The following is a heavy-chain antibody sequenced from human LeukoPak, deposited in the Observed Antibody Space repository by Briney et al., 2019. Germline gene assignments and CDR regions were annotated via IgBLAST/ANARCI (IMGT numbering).Heavy chain of an antibody. CDR3: ATRMYSSSWYEYYFDY. CDR1: GYTLTELS. Sequence: ASVRVSCKVSGYTLTELSMHWVRQAPGKGLEWMGGSDPEDGETIYAQKFQGRVTMTEDTSTDTAYMELSSLRSEDTAVYYCATRMYSSSWYEYYFDYWGQGTLVTVSS. J-gene: IGHJ4*02. D-gene: IGHD6-13*01. V-gene: IGHV1-24*01. CDR2: SDPEDGET.